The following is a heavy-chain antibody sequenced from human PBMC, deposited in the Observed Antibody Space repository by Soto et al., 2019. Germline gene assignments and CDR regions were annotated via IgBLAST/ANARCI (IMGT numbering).Heavy chain of an antibody. CDR1: GGTFSSYT. CDR2: IIPILGIA. V-gene: IGHV1-69*08. CDR3: AREQGGYYQYYFDY. Sequence: QVQLVQSGAEVKKPGSSVKVSCKASGGTFSSYTISWVRQAPGQGLEWMGRIIPILGIANYAQKFQGRVTITADKSTSTAYMELSSLRSEDTAVYYCAREQGGYYQYYFDYWGQGTLVTVSS. J-gene: IGHJ4*02. D-gene: IGHD3-22*01.